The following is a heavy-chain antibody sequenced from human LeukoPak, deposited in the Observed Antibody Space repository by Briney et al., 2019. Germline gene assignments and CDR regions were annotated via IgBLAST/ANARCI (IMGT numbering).Heavy chain of an antibody. Sequence: SETLSLTCAVSGGSVTTNWWSWVRQPPGKGLEWIGEIFRNGATNSNPSLKSRVTISADTSKNQFSLKLSSVTAADTAVYYCAREGYSNSRTDYWGQGTLVTVSS. D-gene: IGHD4-11*01. CDR2: IFRNGAT. CDR3: AREGYSNSRTDY. CDR1: GGSVTTNW. J-gene: IGHJ4*02. V-gene: IGHV4-4*02.